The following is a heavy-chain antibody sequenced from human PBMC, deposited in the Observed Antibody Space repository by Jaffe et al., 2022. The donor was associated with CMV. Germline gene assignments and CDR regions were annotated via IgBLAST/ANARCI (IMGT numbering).Heavy chain of an antibody. Sequence: EVQLVESGGGLVQPGRSLRLSCTASGFTFGDYAMSWVRQAPGKGLEWVGFIRSKAYGGTTEYAASVKGRFTISRDDSKSIAYLQMNSLKTEDTAVYYCTRHHSSSWYGYYYYYYMDVWGKGTTVTVSS. CDR1: GFTFGDYA. CDR3: TRHHSSSWYGYYYYYYMDV. CDR2: IRSKAYGGTT. J-gene: IGHJ6*03. D-gene: IGHD6-13*01. V-gene: IGHV3-49*04.